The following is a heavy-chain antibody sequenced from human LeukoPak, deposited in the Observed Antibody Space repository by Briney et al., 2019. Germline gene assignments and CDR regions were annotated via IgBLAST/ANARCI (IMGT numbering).Heavy chain of an antibody. CDR1: GGSFSGYY. CDR2: INHSGST. Sequence: SETLSLTCAVYGGSFSGYYWSWIRQPPEKGLEWIGEINHSGSTNYNPSLKSRVTISVDTSKSQFSLKLSSVTAADTAVYYCARRRYDASGYYPSRGRYFDYWGQGTLATVSS. CDR3: ARRRYDASGYYPSRGRYFDY. J-gene: IGHJ4*02. V-gene: IGHV4-34*01. D-gene: IGHD3-22*01.